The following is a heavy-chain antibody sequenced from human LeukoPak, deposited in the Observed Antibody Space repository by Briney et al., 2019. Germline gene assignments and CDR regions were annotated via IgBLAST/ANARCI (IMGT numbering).Heavy chain of an antibody. D-gene: IGHD3-22*01. CDR1: GGSIRSYY. V-gene: IGHV4-59*08. CDR3: ARVGGYPLSAFDI. J-gene: IGHJ3*02. CDR2: VYYSESA. Sequence: PSETLSLTCTVSGGSIRSYYWSWLRQPPGKGREWIGYVYYSESANYNPSLKSRITIPVDTSKNHFSLDLNSVTAADTAVYYCARVGGYPLSAFDIWGQGTMVTVSS.